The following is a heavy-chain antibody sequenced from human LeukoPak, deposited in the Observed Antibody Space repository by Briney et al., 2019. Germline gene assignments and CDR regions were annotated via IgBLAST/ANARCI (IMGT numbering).Heavy chain of an antibody. J-gene: IGHJ4*02. V-gene: IGHV3-49*04. CDR1: GFTFGDYA. CDR3: TRWGPSGSSWNYFDY. D-gene: IGHD3-10*01. CDR2: IRSKTYGGTT. Sequence: GGSLRLSCTSFGFTFGDYAMSWVRQAPGKGLEWVGFIRSKTYGGTTEYAASVKCRFTISRDDSKSIAYLQMDSLKTEDTAMYFCTRWGPSGSSWNYFDYWGQGTLVTVSS.